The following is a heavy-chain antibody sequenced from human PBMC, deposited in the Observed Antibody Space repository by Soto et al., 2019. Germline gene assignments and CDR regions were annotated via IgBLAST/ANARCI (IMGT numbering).Heavy chain of an antibody. V-gene: IGHV3-30*04. Sequence: QVQLVESGGGVVQPGRSPKLSCAASGFTFRTYAMHWVRQAPGKGLEWVAVISYDGSNTYYADSVKGRFTISRDNSKNTLYLQMNSLRTEDSAVYYCARDSETNGYSYDYFDYWGQGTLVTVSS. CDR2: ISYDGSNT. D-gene: IGHD5-18*01. CDR1: GFTFRTYA. CDR3: ARDSETNGYSYDYFDY. J-gene: IGHJ4*02.